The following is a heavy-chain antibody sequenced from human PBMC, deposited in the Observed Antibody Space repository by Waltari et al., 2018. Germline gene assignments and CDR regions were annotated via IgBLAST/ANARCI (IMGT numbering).Heavy chain of an antibody. Sequence: QVQLVESVWGVVQPGMSLRLSCADSGFRLSLLGMHWVRQAPGKGLEWVALASFDGSTTYYADSVRGRFTISRDNSKNTLDLDINTLRVDDTAIYYCAKDAFGNTYLDHWGQGTLVTVSS. CDR1: GFRLSLLG. V-gene: IGHV3-30*18. CDR3: AKDAFGNTYLDH. D-gene: IGHD3-10*01. CDR2: ASFDGSTT. J-gene: IGHJ5*02.